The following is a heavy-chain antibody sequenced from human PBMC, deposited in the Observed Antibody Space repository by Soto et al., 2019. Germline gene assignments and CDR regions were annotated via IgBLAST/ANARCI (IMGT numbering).Heavy chain of an antibody. CDR1: GGSISNHY. Sequence: QVQLQESGPGLVKTSATLSLTCTVSGGSISNHYWSWIRQPPGKGLEWIGYIYYNGNTNYNPPLKSRVTMSVDTSKNQISLKLSSVTAADTAVYYCTRANWYSEYWGQGTLVTVSS. V-gene: IGHV4-59*11. J-gene: IGHJ4*02. CDR2: IYYNGNT. D-gene: IGHD7-27*01. CDR3: TRANWYSEY.